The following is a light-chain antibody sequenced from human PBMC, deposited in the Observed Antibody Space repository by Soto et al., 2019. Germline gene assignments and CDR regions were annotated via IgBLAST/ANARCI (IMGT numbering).Light chain of an antibody. CDR1: SSDVGSYDY. CDR2: NVN. V-gene: IGLV2-18*02. J-gene: IGLJ1*01. Sequence: QSVLIQPPSVSGSPGQSVTISCTGTSSDVGSYDYVSWYQQHPGTVPKPMIYNVNTRPSGVPDRFSGSKSGNTASLTISGLQAEDEAHYYCSSYTSSSSYVFGTGTKVTVL. CDR3: SSYTSSSSYV.